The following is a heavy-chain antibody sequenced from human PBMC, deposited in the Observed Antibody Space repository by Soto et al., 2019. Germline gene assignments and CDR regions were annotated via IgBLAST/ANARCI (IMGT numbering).Heavy chain of an antibody. CDR2: IYYSGST. CDR3: ARAPKYNWFDP. V-gene: IGHV4-59*01. CDR1: GGSISSYY. J-gene: IGHJ5*02. Sequence: SETLSLTCTVSGGSISSYYWSWIRQPPGKGLEWIGYIYYSGSTNYNPSLKSRVTISVDTSKNQFSLKLSSVIAADTAVYYCARAPKYNWFDPWGQGTLVTVSS.